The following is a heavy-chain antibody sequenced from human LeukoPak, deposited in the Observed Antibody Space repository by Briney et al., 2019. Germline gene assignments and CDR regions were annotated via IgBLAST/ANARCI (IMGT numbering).Heavy chain of an antibody. V-gene: IGHV4-4*07. J-gene: IGHJ5*02. CDR1: GGSISSYY. CDR2: IYIFSGST. CDR3: ARVDGSCSGGSCPSGNWFDP. Sequence: SETLSLTCTVSGGSISSYYWSWIRQPAGKGLEWIGRIYIFSGSTNYNPSLKSRVTISVDTSKNQFSLKLTSVTAADTAVYYCARVDGSCSGGSCPSGNWFDPWGQGTLVTVSS. D-gene: IGHD2-15*01.